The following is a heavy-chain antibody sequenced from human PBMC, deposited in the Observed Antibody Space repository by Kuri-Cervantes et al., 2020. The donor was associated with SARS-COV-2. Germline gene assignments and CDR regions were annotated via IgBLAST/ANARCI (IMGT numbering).Heavy chain of an antibody. D-gene: IGHD6-19*01. CDR2: ISYDGSNK. J-gene: IGHJ4*02. CDR3: ARDLRLGNSLDY. Sequence: GESLKISCAASGFTFSSYAMHWVRQAPGKGLEWVAVISYDGSNKYYADSVKGRFIISRDNAESSVYLQMNSLRAEDTAVYYCARDLRLGNSLDYWGQGNLVTVSS. V-gene: IGHV3-30-3*01. CDR1: GFTFSSYA.